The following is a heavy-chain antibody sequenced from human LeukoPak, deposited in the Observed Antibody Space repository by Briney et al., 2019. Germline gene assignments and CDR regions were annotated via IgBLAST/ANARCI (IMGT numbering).Heavy chain of an antibody. CDR2: INSDGRNI. V-gene: IGHV3-74*03. Sequence: GGSLRLSCAVSGFSFSEYWMHWVRHAPGKGLVWVSRINSDGRNIAYADSARGRFTISRDNAKNTLYLEMNSLTIEDTAVYYCARAISWNGAQGHMDVWGKGTTVTVS. CDR3: ARAISWNGAQGHMDV. D-gene: IGHD1-1*01. J-gene: IGHJ6*03. CDR1: GFSFSEYW.